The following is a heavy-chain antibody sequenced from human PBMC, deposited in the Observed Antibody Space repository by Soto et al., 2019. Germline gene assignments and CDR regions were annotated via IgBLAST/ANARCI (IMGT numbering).Heavy chain of an antibody. CDR1: GDSISSNY. CDR3: ARRGDYFDY. D-gene: IGHD3-10*01. J-gene: IGHJ4*02. V-gene: IGHV4-59*08. Sequence: QVQLQESGPGLVKPSETLSLTCTVSGDSISSNYWSWIRQPPGKGLEWIGYIYYSASTNYNPSLKSRVTISVDTSKNQFSLKLTSVTAADTAVYYCARRGDYFDYWGQGTQVTVSS. CDR2: IYYSAST.